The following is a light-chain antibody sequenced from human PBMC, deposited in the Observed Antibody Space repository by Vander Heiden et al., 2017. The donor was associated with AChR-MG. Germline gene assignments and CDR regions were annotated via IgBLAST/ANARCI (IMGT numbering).Light chain of an antibody. CDR2: EVS. Sequence: QPAPAQPAAVCGSPGQSITISCTGSSSDVGTYNYVSWYQQYPGKAPKLMIYEVSKRPSGVSDRFSGSKSGNTASRTISGLQPEDEADYYCSSYISSTTELIGGGTKVTVL. V-gene: IGLV2-14*01. CDR1: SSDVGTYNY. J-gene: IGLJ2*01. CDR3: SSYISSTTEL.